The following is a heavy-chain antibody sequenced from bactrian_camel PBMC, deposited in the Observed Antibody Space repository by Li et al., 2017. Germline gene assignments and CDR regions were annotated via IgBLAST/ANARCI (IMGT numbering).Heavy chain of an antibody. CDR3: AKGELPRYCATSYCFFEWL. Sequence: VQLVESGGGLVQPGGSLRLSCAASTFTFSSSYYMSWIRQAPGKGLEWVSSFYSDGSNTYYADSVRDRFTISRDNAKNTLYLQLDSLKIEDTAKYYCAKGELPRYCATSYCFFEWLLGPGDPGHRL. CDR1: TFTFSSSYY. J-gene: IGHJ6*01. V-gene: IGHV3-2*01. D-gene: IGHD1*01. CDR2: FYSDGSNT.